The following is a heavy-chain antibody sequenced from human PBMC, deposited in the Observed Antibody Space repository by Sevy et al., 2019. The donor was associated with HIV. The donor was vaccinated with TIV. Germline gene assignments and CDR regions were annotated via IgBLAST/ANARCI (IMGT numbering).Heavy chain of an antibody. CDR1: GGSITSLY. CDR3: AGENAWGSGYS. D-gene: IGHD6-19*01. J-gene: IGHJ4*02. V-gene: IGHV4-59*08. Sequence: SETLSLTCTVSGGSITSLYWGWIRQPPGKGLEWIANIYYNGNTNYNPSLKSRVTISLDTSKNQFSLRLSSLTAADTAINYCAGENAWGSGYSWGQGTLVTVSS. CDR2: IYYNGNT.